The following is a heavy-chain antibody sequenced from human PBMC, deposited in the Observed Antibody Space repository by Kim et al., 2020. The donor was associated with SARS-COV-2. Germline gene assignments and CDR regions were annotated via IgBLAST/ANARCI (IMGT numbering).Heavy chain of an antibody. CDR1: GFTFSSYS. Sequence: GGSLRLSCAASGFTFSSYSMNWVRQAPGKGLEWVSSISSSSSYIYYADSVKGRFTISRDNAKNSLYLQMNSLRAEDTAVYYCARDHAMVRGVIGYWGQGTLVTVSS. D-gene: IGHD3-10*01. CDR2: ISSSSSYI. V-gene: IGHV3-21*01. CDR3: ARDHAMVRGVIGY. J-gene: IGHJ4*02.